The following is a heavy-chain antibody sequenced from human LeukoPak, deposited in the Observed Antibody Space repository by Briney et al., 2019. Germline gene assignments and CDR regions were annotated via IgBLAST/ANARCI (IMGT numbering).Heavy chain of an antibody. V-gene: IGHV4-4*07. CDR3: ARVDYDSSGYPFDY. CDR1: GGSISSYY. J-gene: IGHJ4*02. D-gene: IGHD3-22*01. Sequence: SETLSLTCTVSGGSISSYYWSWIRQPAGKGLEWIGRTYTSGSTNYNPSLKSRVTMSVDTSKNQFSLKLSSVTAADTAAYYCARVDYDSSGYPFDYWGQGTLVTVSS. CDR2: TYTSGST.